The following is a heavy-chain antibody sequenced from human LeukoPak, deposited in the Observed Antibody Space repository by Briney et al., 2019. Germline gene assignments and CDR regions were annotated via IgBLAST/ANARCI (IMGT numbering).Heavy chain of an antibody. CDR1: GFTFSDYS. CDR3: PRGDSSGWYFFDY. D-gene: IGHD6-19*01. CDR2: ITGSGTYI. V-gene: IGHV3-21*01. J-gene: IGHJ4*02. Sequence: GGSLRLSCAASGFTFSDYSMNWVRQAPGKGLEWVSSITGSGTYIYYADSGKGRFTISRDNAKNSLSLQMDSLRAEDTAVSYCPRGDSSGWYFFDYWGQGTLVTVSS.